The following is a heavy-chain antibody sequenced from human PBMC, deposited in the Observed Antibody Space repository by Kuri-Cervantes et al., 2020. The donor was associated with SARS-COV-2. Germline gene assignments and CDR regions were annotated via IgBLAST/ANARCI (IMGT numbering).Heavy chain of an antibody. V-gene: IGHV3-53*01. CDR3: AVASCTNDICYSNNPFDY. J-gene: IGHJ4*02. Sequence: GESLKISCAASGFTVSSNYMSWVRQAPGKGLEWVSVIYSGGSTYYADSVKGRFTISRDDSKNTVYVQMNSLTAEDTAVYYCAVASCTNDICYSNNPFDYWGQGTLVTVSS. D-gene: IGHD2-8*01. CDR2: IYSGGST. CDR1: GFTVSSNY.